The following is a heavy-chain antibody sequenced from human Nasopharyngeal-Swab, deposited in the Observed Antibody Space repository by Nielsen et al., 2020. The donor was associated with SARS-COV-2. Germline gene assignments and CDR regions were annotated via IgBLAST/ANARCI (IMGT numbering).Heavy chain of an antibody. V-gene: IGHV3-15*01. J-gene: IGHJ6*03. D-gene: IGHD6-19*01. Sequence: VRQAPGKGLEWVGRIKSKTDGGTTDYAAPVKGRFTISRDDSKNSLYLQMNSLKTEDTAVYYCARDGVAGTDYYYMDVWGKGTTVTVSS. CDR3: ARDGVAGTDYYYMDV. CDR2: IKSKTDGGTT.